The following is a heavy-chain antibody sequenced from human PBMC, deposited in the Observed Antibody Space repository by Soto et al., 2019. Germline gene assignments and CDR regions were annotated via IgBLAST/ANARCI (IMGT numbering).Heavy chain of an antibody. J-gene: IGHJ4*02. Sequence: SETLSLTCTVSGGSISSGGYYWSWIRQHPGKGLEWIGYIYYSGSTYYNPSLKSRVTISVDTSKNQFSLKLSSVTAADTAVYYCARLGSGGIEAAGKDYWGQGTLVTVSS. CDR2: IYYSGST. V-gene: IGHV4-31*03. CDR3: ARLGSGGIEAAGKDY. D-gene: IGHD6-13*01. CDR1: GGSISSGGYY.